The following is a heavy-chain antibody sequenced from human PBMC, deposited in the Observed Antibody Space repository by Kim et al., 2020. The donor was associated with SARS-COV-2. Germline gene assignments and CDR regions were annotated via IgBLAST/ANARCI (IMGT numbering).Heavy chain of an antibody. D-gene: IGHD3-10*01. V-gene: IGHV3-7*03. CDR2: IKQDGSEK. J-gene: IGHJ3*02. Sequence: GGYLRLSCAASGFTFSSYWMSWVRQAPGKGLEWVANIKQDGSEKYYVDSVKGRFTISRDNAKNSLYLQMNSLRAEDTAVYYCAREDRRITMVRGVKAAFDIWGQETMVTFSS. CDR3: AREDRRITMVRGVKAAFDI. CDR1: GFTFSSYW.